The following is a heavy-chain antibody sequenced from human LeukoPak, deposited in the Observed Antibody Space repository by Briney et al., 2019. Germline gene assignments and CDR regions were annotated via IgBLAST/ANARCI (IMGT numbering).Heavy chain of an antibody. CDR2: IYYSGST. CDR3: GRSVVNYFDY. CDR1: GGSISSNSYY. J-gene: IGHJ4*02. V-gene: IGHV4-39*01. Sequence: SETLSLTCTVSGGSISSNSYYWGWIRQPPGKGLEWLARIYYSGSTYYNPSLKSRVTMSVDTSKNQCFLKLSSVTAADTAVYYCGRSVVNYFDYWGQGTLVTVSS.